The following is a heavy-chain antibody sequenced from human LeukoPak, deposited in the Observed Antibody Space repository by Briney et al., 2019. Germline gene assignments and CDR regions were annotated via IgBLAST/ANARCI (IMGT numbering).Heavy chain of an antibody. Sequence: PGGSLRLSCTASGFTFSNYGMHWVRQAPGKGLEWVAVISYDGSNEYYADSVKGRFTISGDNSKNTLFLQMNSLRPEDTAVYHCAKVALFSGYYPPFDYWGQGTLVTVSS. CDR3: AKVALFSGYYPPFDY. V-gene: IGHV3-30*18. D-gene: IGHD3-22*01. CDR1: GFTFSNYG. CDR2: ISYDGSNE. J-gene: IGHJ4*02.